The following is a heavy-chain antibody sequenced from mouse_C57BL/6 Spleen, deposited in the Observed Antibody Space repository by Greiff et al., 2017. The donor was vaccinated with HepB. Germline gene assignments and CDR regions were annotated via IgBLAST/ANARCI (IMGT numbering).Heavy chain of an antibody. Sequence: EVKLVESGAELVRPGASVKLSCTASGFNIKDDYMHWVKQRPEQGLEWIGWIDPENGDTEYASKFQGKATITADTSSNTAYLQLSSLTSEDTAVYYCTTSLYYYGSSYDYWGQGTTLTVSS. D-gene: IGHD1-1*01. CDR3: TTSLYYYGSSYDY. CDR1: GFNIKDDY. J-gene: IGHJ2*01. CDR2: IDPENGDT. V-gene: IGHV14-4*01.